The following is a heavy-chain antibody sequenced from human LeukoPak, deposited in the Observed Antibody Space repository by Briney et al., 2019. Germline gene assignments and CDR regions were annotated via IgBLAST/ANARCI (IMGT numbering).Heavy chain of an antibody. D-gene: IGHD2-2*01. CDR1: GFTFSSYW. J-gene: IGHJ4*02. CDR2: INSDGSIT. V-gene: IGHV3-74*01. Sequence: GGSLRLSCAASGFTFSSYWMHWVRQAPGKGLVWVSRINSDGSITTYADSVRGRFTISRDNAKSTLYLQMNSLRAEDAAVYYCASSTQISKYADYWGQGALVTVSS. CDR3: ASSTQISKYADY.